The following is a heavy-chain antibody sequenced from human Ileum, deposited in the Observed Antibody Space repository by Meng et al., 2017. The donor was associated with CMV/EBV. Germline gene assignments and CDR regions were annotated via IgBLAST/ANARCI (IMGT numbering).Heavy chain of an antibody. CDR2: IYYSGSP. Sequence: QVQRQESGPGLVKPSQTLSLTCTVSGGSINSGNYYWSWIRQPPGRGLEWIGYIYYSGSPYYKPSLKSRVTISLDTSKNQFSLNLRSVTATDSAVYYCVRQVVAASFDYWGQGALVTVSS. V-gene: IGHV4-30-4*08. D-gene: IGHD2-15*01. CDR1: GGSINSGNYY. CDR3: VRQVVAASFDY. J-gene: IGHJ4*02.